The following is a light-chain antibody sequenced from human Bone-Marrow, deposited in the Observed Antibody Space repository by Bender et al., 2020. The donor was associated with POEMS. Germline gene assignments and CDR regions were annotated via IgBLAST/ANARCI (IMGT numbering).Light chain of an antibody. CDR2: GYN. J-gene: IGLJ3*02. V-gene: IGLV2-8*01. CDR3: QSYDNSLGGWV. Sequence: QSALTQPPSASGSPGQSVTISCTGTSYDVGLYNYVSWYQQRPGEAPKLIIYGYNNRPSGVPDRFSGSKSGTSASLAITGLQAEDEGDYYCQSYDNSLGGWVFGGGTKLTVL. CDR1: SYDVGLYNY.